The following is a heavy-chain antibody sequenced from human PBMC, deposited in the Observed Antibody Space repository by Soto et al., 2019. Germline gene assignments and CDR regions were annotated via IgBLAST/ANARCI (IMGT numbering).Heavy chain of an antibody. V-gene: IGHV3-7*01. J-gene: IGHJ6*03. CDR2: IKQDGSEK. D-gene: IGHD1-1*01. CDR3: ARGKDGRRAGTYYFDMGV. Sequence: PGGSLRLSCAASGFSFSDYWVTWVRQAPGKGLDWVANIKQDGSEKYYLDSLKGRFTISRDNAKNSVYLLMNSLRAEDTAVYYCARGKDGRRAGTYYFDMGVWGKGTTVTVSS. CDR1: GFSFSDYW.